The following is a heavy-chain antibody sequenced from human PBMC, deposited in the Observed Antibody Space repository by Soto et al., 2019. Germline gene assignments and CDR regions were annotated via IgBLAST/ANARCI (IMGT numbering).Heavy chain of an antibody. CDR3: MRGTKRYFDY. CDR1: GVTYNTFA. V-gene: IGHV1-69*06. CDR2: IIPVLGPA. D-gene: IGHD2-2*01. Sequence: QVQLVQSGAEVRKPGSSVKVSCKASGVTYNTFAVSWVRQAPGQGLEWMGGIIPVLGPAFYAQKFQGRVTITGDTSISTAELKLTILRSEYTAVYYFMRGTKRYFDYLRQGTLVNVSS. J-gene: IGHJ4*02.